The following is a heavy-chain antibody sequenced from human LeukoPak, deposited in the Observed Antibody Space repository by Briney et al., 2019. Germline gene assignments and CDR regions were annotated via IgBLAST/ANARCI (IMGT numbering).Heavy chain of an antibody. Sequence: ASVKVSCKASGYTFTGYYMHWVRQAPGQGLEWMGWINPNSGGTNYAQKFQGRVTMTRDTSISTAYMELSRLRSDDTAAYYCARSRFVASEVLILGYWGQGTLVTVSS. V-gene: IGHV1-2*02. CDR1: GYTFTGYY. J-gene: IGHJ4*02. CDR2: INPNSGGT. D-gene: IGHD2-8*02. CDR3: ARSRFVASEVLILGY.